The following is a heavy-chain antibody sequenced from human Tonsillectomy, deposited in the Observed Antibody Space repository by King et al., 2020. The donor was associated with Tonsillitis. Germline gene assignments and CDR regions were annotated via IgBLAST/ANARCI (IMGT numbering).Heavy chain of an antibody. Sequence: VQLQESGPGLVKPSETLSLTCTVSDSISSYYWSWIRQPPGKGLEWIGYINYSGSTNYNPSLKSRVTISVDTSKNQFSLKLTSVTAADTAVYYCAREGDSGYDYVDYWGQGTLVTVSS. CDR3: AREGDSGYDYVDY. CDR1: DSISSYY. D-gene: IGHD5-12*01. J-gene: IGHJ4*02. CDR2: INYSGST. V-gene: IGHV4-59*01.